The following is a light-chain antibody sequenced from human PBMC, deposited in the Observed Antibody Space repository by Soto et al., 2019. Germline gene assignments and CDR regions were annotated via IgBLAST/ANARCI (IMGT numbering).Light chain of an antibody. J-gene: IGLJ2*01. CDR3: SSYAGSNIV. V-gene: IGLV2-8*01. Sequence: QSVLTQPPSASGSPGQSVTISCTGTSSDVGGYNYVSWYQQHPGKAPKLMIYEVTKRPSGVPDRFSGSKSGNTASLTVSGLQAEDEGDYYCSSYAGSNIVFGGGTQLTV. CDR2: EVT. CDR1: SSDVGGYNY.